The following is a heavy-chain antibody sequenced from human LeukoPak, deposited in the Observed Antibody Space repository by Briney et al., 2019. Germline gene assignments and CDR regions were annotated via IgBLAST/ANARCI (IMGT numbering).Heavy chain of an antibody. CDR2: IHTDGSST. Sequence: GESLRLSCAASGFTFSSYWMHWVRQAPGKGLVWVSRIHTDGSSTNYADSVKGRFTISRDNAKNTLYLQMNSLRAEDTAVYYCARWDNSGYYSLDYWGQGTLVTVSS. CDR3: ARWDNSGYYSLDY. J-gene: IGHJ4*02. D-gene: IGHD3-22*01. CDR1: GFTFSSYW. V-gene: IGHV3-74*01.